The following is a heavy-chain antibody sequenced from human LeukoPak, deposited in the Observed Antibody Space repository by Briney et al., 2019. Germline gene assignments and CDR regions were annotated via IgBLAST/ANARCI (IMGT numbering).Heavy chain of an antibody. J-gene: IGHJ4*02. D-gene: IGHD2-15*01. CDR2: ISWNSGSI. CDR3: AKAKYRSIVVVVAATLYFDY. V-gene: IGHV3-9*01. Sequence: GGSLRLSCAASGFTFDDYAMHWVRQAPGKGLEWVSGISWNSGSIGYADSVKGRFTISRDNAMNSLYLQMNSLRAEDTALYYCAKAKYRSIVVVVAATLYFDYWGQGTLVTVSS. CDR1: GFTFDDYA.